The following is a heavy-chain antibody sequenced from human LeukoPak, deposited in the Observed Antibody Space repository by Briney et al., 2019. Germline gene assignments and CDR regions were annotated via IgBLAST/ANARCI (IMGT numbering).Heavy chain of an antibody. J-gene: IGHJ4*02. D-gene: IGHD5-12*01. CDR3: AREEMATITIDY. Sequence: ASVKVSCKASGYTFTSYDINWVRQATGQGLEWMGWMNPNSGNTSYAQKFQGRVTMTRDTSTSTVYMELSSLRSEDTAVYYCAREEMATITIDYWGQGTLVTVSS. CDR2: MNPNSGNT. CDR1: GYTFTSYD. V-gene: IGHV1-8*01.